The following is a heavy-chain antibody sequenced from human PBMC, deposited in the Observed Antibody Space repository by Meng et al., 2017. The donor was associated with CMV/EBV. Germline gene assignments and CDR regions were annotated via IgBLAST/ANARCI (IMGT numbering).Heavy chain of an antibody. V-gene: IGHV1-18*01. CDR2: ISAYNGNT. Sequence: ASVKVSCKASGYTLTSYGISWVRQAPGQGLEWMGWISAYNGNTNYAQKLQGRVTMTTDTSTSTAYMELRSLRSDDTAVYYCAREGQLEWFRISSYGMDVWGQGTTVTVSS. D-gene: IGHD3-3*01. J-gene: IGHJ6*02. CDR1: GYTLTSYG. CDR3: AREGQLEWFRISSYGMDV.